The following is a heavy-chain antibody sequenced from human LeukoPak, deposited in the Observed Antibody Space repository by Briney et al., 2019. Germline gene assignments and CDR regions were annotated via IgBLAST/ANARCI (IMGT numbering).Heavy chain of an antibody. CDR1: GFTFSSYE. D-gene: IGHD5-18*01. Sequence: GGSLRLSCAASGFTFSSYEMNWVRQAPGKGLEWVSYISSSGSTIYSADSVKGRFTISRDDDKNSLYLQMIRMRAEDTAFYYCASSRTERGYSFGYGYWGQGTLVTVSS. J-gene: IGHJ4*02. CDR3: ASSRTERGYSFGYGY. V-gene: IGHV3-48*03. CDR2: ISSSGSTI.